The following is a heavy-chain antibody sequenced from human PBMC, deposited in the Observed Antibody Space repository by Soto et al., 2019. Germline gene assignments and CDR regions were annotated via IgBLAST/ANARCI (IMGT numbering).Heavy chain of an antibody. V-gene: IGHV3-74*01. CDR2: INSDGSST. CDR1: GFTFSSYW. CDR3: ARGSPLNNWNYEVYYYYYYYMDV. J-gene: IGHJ6*03. Sequence: PGGSLRLSCAASGFTFSSYWMHWVRQAPGKGLVWVSRINSDGSSTSYADSVKGRFTISRDNAKNTLYLQMNSLRAEDTAVYYCARGSPLNNWNYEVYYYYYYYMDVWGKGTTVTVSS. D-gene: IGHD1-7*01.